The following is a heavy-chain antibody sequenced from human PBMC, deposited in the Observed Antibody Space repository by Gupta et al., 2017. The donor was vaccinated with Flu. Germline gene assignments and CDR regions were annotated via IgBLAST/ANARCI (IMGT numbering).Heavy chain of an antibody. D-gene: IGHD1-26*01. CDR3: ARGGDSGSYYWGY. CDR1: GFTFSSYS. CDR2: ISSSSSYI. J-gene: IGHJ4*02. V-gene: IGHV3-21*01. Sequence: EVQLVESGGGLVKPGGSLRLSCAASGFTFSSYSMNWVRQAPGKGLEWVSSISSSSSYIYYADSVKGRFTISRDNAKNSLYLQMNSLRAEDTAVYYCARGGDSGSYYWGYWGQGTLVTVSS.